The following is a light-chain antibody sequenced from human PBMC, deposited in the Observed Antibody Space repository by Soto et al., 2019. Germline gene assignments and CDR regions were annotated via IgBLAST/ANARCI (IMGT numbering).Light chain of an antibody. J-gene: IGLJ1*01. V-gene: IGLV1-51*01. CDR2: DNN. CDR1: SSNIGNNY. CDR3: GTWDSSLSAYV. Sequence: QSVLTQPPSVSAAPGQKVTISCSGSSSNIGNNYVSWYQQLPGTAPKLLIYDNNKPPSGTPDRFSGSKSGTSATLGITGLQTGDEADYYCGTWDSSLSAYVLGTGTKLTV.